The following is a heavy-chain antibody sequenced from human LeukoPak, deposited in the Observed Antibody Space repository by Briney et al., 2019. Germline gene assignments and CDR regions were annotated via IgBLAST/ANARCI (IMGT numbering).Heavy chain of an antibody. CDR1: GCTITNSA. J-gene: IGHJ4*02. V-gene: IGHV1-58*02. Sequence: TSVKDSCKASGCTITNSAMQWVRQARGQHREWVGWIVVASGNTKYAQKFQERVTITRDMSTSTAYMELSSLRPEDTAVYYCAAAPIEMQQRGFDYWGQGTLVTVSS. D-gene: IGHD5-24*01. CDR3: AAAPIEMQQRGFDY. CDR2: IVVASGNT.